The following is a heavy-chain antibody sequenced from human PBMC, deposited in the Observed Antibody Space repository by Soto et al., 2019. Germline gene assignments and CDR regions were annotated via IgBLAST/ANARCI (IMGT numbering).Heavy chain of an antibody. D-gene: IGHD1-26*01. CDR1: GGSISSSNW. Sequence: QVQLQESGPGLVKPSGTLSLTCAVSGGSISSSNWWSWVRQPPGKGLEWIGEIYHSGSTNYNPSLKSCMSRLVDKSENPFSLRLSCMTAPDTAVYYGARVSGSYYYAMDVWGQGTTVTVSS. V-gene: IGHV4-4*02. J-gene: IGHJ6*02. CDR2: IYHSGST. CDR3: ARVSGSYYYAMDV.